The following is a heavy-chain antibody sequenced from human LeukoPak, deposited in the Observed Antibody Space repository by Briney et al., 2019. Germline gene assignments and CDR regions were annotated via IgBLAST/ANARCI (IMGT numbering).Heavy chain of an antibody. D-gene: IGHD3-10*01. CDR2: IYYSGST. Sequence: SETLSLTCTVSGGSISSYYWSGIRQPPGKGLEWIGYIYYSGSTNYNPSPKSRVTISVDTSKNQFSLKLSSVTAADTAVYYCARERSEGFGEFIFDYWGQGTLVTVSS. V-gene: IGHV4-59*01. J-gene: IGHJ4*02. CDR1: GGSISSYY. CDR3: ARERSEGFGEFIFDY.